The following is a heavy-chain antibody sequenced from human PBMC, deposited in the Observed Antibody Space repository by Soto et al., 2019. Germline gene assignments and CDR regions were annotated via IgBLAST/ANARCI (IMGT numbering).Heavy chain of an antibody. CDR1: VGTFRISA. V-gene: IGHV1-69*01. J-gene: IGHJ3*02. CDR3: ASRFLYLLAFDI. Sequence: QVQLVQSGAALKNTGSSVKVSCKASVGTFRISAISWVRQAPGQGLEWMGVIISIFGTANYAQKLQGRVTIHADESTSTAYMELSILRSEDTAVYYCASRFLYLLAFDIWGQGTIVTVSS. CDR2: IISIFGTA.